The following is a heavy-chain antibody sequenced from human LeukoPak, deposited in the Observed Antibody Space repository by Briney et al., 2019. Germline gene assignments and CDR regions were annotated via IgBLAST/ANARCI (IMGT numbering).Heavy chain of an antibody. J-gene: IGHJ1*01. CDR1: GFTFSSFA. CDR2: ISGGSTST. V-gene: IGHV3-23*01. Sequence: GGSLRLSCVASGFTFSSFAMTWVRQAPGKGLEWVSAISGGSTSTYYTDSVKGRFTISRDSSKNTLFLQMNSLRAEDTAVYYCAKNFAAGTEYFQHWGQGTLDTVSS. D-gene: IGHD6-13*01. CDR3: AKNFAAGTEYFQH.